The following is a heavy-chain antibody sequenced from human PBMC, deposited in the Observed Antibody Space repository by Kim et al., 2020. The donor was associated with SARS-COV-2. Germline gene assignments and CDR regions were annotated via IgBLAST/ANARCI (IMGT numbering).Heavy chain of an antibody. Sequence: SETLSLTCAVYGGSFSGYYWSWIRQPPGKGLEWIGEINHSGSTNYNPSLKSRVTISVDTSKNQFSLKLSSVTAADTAVYYCASTNTPVLLWFGEGGYYF. D-gene: IGHD3-10*01. V-gene: IGHV4-34*01. CDR2: INHSGST. CDR3: ASTNTPVLLWFGEGGYYF. CDR1: GGSFSGYY. J-gene: IGHJ4*01.